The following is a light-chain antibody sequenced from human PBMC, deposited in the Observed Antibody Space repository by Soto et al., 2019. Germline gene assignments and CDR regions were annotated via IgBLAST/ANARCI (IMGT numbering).Light chain of an antibody. CDR3: HVWDSSSDHYV. CDR2: YDS. CDR1: NIGSKS. V-gene: IGLV3-21*04. Sequence: SYELTQPPSVSVAPGKTARITCGGNNIGSKSVHWYQQKPGQAPVLVIYYDSDRPSGIPERFSGSNSGNTATLTISRVEAGDEADYYCHVWDSSSDHYVFGTGTQVTVL. J-gene: IGLJ1*01.